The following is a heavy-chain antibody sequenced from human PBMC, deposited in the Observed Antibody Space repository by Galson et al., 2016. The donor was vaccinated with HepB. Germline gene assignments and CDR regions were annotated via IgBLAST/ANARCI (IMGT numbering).Heavy chain of an antibody. CDR3: ARDLTPLIVVANTYYFDS. J-gene: IGHJ4*02. Sequence: SLRLSCAASGFPFRSNAMHWVRQAPGKGLEWVAVISYDGSKKVYADSVKGRFTISRDNSKNTFHLQMNSLRPEDTAVYYCARDLTPLIVVANTYYFDSWGQGTRVTVSS. CDR2: ISYDGSKK. V-gene: IGHV3-30*04. D-gene: IGHD3-22*01. CDR1: GFPFRSNA.